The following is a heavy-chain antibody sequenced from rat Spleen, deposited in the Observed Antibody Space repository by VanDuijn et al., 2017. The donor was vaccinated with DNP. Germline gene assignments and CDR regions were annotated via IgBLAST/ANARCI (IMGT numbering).Heavy chain of an antibody. CDR3: ARWGGDYFDY. V-gene: IGHV5-25*01. CDR1: GFTFSNYD. J-gene: IGHJ2*01. CDR2: MSPSGSNI. Sequence: EVQLVESGGGLVQPGRSMKLSCAASGFTFSNYDMAWVRQAPTRGLEWVASMSPSGSNIYYRDSVKGRFTISRDIPKSTLYLQMNSLRSEDMATYYCARWGGDYFDYWGQGVMVTVSS.